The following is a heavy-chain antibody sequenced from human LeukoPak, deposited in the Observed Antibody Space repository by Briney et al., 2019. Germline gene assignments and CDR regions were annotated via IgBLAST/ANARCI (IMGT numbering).Heavy chain of an antibody. CDR2: IKQDGSEK. J-gene: IGHJ4*02. CDR1: GFAFSVYW. V-gene: IGHV3-7*01. CDR3: ASLYDYGGNSDFDY. D-gene: IGHD4-23*01. Sequence: GGSLRLSCAASGFAFSVYWVSWVRQAPGKGLEWVANIKQDGSEKYYVDSVKGRFTISRDNARNSLYLQMNSLRAEDTAVYYCASLYDYGGNSDFDYWGQGTLVAVSS.